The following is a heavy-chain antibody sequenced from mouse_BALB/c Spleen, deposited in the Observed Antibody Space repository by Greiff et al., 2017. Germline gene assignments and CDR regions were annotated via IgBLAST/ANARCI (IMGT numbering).Heavy chain of an antibody. J-gene: IGHJ4*01. CDR2: ISSGSSTI. D-gene: IGHD1-1*01. V-gene: IGHV5-17*02. CDR1: GFTFSSFG. CDR3: AILRYYAMDY. Sequence: DVHLVESGGGLVQPGGSRKLSCAASGFTFSSFGMHWVRQAPEKGLEWVAYISSGSSTIYYADTVKGRFTISRDNPKNTLFLQMTSLRSEDTAMYYCAILRYYAMDYWGQGTSVTVSS.